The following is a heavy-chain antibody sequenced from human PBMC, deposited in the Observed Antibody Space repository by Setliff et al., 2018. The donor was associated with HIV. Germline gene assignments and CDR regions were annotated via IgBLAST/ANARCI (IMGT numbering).Heavy chain of an antibody. Sequence: PSETLSLTCTVSGGSISSNSYYWGWFRQPPGKGLEWIGSIYYSGSTYYTPSLKSRVTISLDTSKNQFSLKLTSVTAADTAVYYCARYSPRGYTLTGPYWGQGTLVTVSS. CDR2: IYYSGST. CDR3: ARYSPRGYTLTGPY. J-gene: IGHJ4*02. D-gene: IGHD6-25*01. CDR1: GGSISSNSYY. V-gene: IGHV4-39*07.